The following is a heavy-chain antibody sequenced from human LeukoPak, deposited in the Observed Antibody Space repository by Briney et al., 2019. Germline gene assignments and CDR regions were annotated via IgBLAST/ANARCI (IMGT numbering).Heavy chain of an antibody. D-gene: IGHD3-10*01. CDR2: INHSGST. CDR1: GRSFSGYY. CDR3: ARGRGRYYGSGSSTGWFDP. Sequence: SETLSLTCAVYGRSFSGYYWSWIRQPPGKGLEWIGEINHSGSTNYNPSLKSRVTISVDTSKNQFSLKLSSVTAADTAVYYCARGRGRYYGSGSSTGWFDPWGQGTLVTVSS. V-gene: IGHV4-34*01. J-gene: IGHJ5*02.